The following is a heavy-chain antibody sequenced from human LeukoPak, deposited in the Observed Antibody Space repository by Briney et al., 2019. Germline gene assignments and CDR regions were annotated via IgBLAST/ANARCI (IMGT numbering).Heavy chain of an antibody. D-gene: IGHD6-19*01. CDR3: TSHIAVAGTGAFDI. V-gene: IGHV3-73*01. CDR1: GFTFSGSA. J-gene: IGHJ3*02. Sequence: QPGGSPRLSCAASGFTFSGSAMHWVRQASGKGLEWVGRIRSKANSYATAYAASVKGRFTISRDDSKNTAYLQMNSLKTEDTAVYYCTSHIAVAGTGAFDIWGQGTMVTVSS. CDR2: IRSKANSYAT.